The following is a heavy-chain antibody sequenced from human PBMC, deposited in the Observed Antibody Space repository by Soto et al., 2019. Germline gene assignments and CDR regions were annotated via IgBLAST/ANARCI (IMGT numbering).Heavy chain of an antibody. V-gene: IGHV2-70*01. CDR3: ARSSGYYYYYGIDV. D-gene: IGHD6-19*01. CDR1: GVSPSTNGFC. CDR2: IDWNDDK. J-gene: IGHJ6*02. Sequence: CPTLVEPPQTPTLTCTFSGVSPSTNGFCVSWIRQPPGKALEWLALIDWNDDKYYSTSLKTRLTISKDTSKTQVVLTMTNLDPVDTATYYCARSSGYYYYYGIDVWGQGTTVTVSS.